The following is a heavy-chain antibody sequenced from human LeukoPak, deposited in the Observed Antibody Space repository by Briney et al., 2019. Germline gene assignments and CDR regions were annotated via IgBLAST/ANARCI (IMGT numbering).Heavy chain of an antibody. CDR1: GGSFSGYY. CDR2: INHSGST. D-gene: IGHD3-10*01. J-gene: IGHJ4*02. V-gene: IGHV4-34*01. CDR3: ASGIWFGESSFDY. Sequence: PSETLSLTCAVYGGSFSGYYWSWIRQPPGKGLEWIGEINHSGSTNYNPSLKSRVTISVDTSKNQFSLKLSYVAVEDRAVYYCASGIWFGESSFDYWGQGTLVTVSS.